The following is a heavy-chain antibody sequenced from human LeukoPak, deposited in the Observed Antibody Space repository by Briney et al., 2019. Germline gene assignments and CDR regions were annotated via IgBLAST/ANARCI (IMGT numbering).Heavy chain of an antibody. V-gene: IGHV1-46*01. J-gene: IGHJ4*02. CDR2: INPSGGST. CDR3: ARGTMIVVVTRETHFDY. CDR1: GYTFTSYY. D-gene: IGHD3-22*01. Sequence: ASVKVSCKASGYTFTSYYMHWVRQAPGQGLEWMGIINPSGGSTSYAQKFQGRVTMTRDMSTSTVYMELSSLRSEDTAVYHCARGTMIVVVTRETHFDYWGQGTLVTVSS.